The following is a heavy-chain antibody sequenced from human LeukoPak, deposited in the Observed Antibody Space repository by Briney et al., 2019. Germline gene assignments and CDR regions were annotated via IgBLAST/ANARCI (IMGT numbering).Heavy chain of an antibody. J-gene: IGHJ4*02. Sequence: PGGSLRLSCAASGFTFSSYSMNWVRQAPGKGLEWVSSISSSSSYIYYADSVKGRFTISRDNAKNSLYLQMNSLRAEDTAVYYCVRIIAAAGPYYFDYWGQGTLVTVSS. CDR2: ISSSSSYI. CDR3: VRIIAAAGPYYFDY. V-gene: IGHV3-21*01. D-gene: IGHD6-13*01. CDR1: GFTFSSYS.